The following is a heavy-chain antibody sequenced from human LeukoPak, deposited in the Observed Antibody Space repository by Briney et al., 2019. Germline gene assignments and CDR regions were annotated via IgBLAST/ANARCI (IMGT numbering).Heavy chain of an antibody. Sequence: SETLSLTCTVSGGSISSSSYYWGWIRQPPGKGLEWIGYIYYSGSTNYNPSLKSRVTISVETSKNQFSLKLSSVTAADTAVYYCARVTGYMIEDYFDYWGQGTLVTVSS. D-gene: IGHD3-22*01. CDR2: IYYSGST. V-gene: IGHV4-61*05. J-gene: IGHJ4*02. CDR1: GGSISSSSYY. CDR3: ARVTGYMIEDYFDY.